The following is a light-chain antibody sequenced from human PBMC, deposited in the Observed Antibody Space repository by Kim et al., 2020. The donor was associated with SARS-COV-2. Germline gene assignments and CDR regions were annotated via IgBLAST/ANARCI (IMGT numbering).Light chain of an antibody. V-gene: IGKV1-12*01. CDR3: QQANSFPLT. Sequence: ASVGNRVTITCPASQGIRSLLVWYQQKPGKAPKLLIYDASTLESGVPPRFSGSGSGTDFSLTISSLQPEDFATYFCQQANSFPLTFGGGTKVDIK. CDR1: QGIRSL. J-gene: IGKJ4*01. CDR2: DAS.